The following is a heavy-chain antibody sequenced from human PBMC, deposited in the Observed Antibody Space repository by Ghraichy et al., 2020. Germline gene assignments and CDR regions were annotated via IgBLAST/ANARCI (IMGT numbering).Heavy chain of an antibody. Sequence: GGSLRLSCAASGFTFSSYAMHWVRQAPGKGLEWVAVISYDGSNKYYADSVKGRFTISRDNSKNTLYLQMNSLRAEDTAVYYCARDSGSHPPGWLWGGYFDYWGQGTLVTVSS. J-gene: IGHJ4*02. CDR3: ARDSGSHPPGWLWGGYFDY. CDR1: GFTFSSYA. V-gene: IGHV3-30-3*01. D-gene: IGHD6-19*01. CDR2: ISYDGSNK.